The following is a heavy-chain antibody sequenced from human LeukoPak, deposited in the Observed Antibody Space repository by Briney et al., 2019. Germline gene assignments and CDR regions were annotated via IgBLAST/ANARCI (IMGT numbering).Heavy chain of an antibody. CDR2: ISYDGSNK. CDR3: ARGEWEYDYGDYSSLGPDY. V-gene: IGHV3-30*04. Sequence: PGGSLRLSCAASGFTFSSYAMHWVRQAPGKGLEWVAVISYDGSNKYYADSVKGRFTISRDNSKNTLYLQMNSLRAEDTAVYYCARGEWEYDYGDYSSLGPDYWGQGTLVTVSS. J-gene: IGHJ4*02. D-gene: IGHD4-17*01. CDR1: GFTFSSYA.